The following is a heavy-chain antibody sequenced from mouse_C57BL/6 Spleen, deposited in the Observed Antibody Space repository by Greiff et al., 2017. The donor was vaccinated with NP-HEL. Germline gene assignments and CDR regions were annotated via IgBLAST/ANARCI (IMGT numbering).Heavy chain of an antibody. J-gene: IGHJ4*01. Sequence: QVQLQQSGAELVKPGASVKISCKASGYAFSSYWMNWVKQRPGKGLEWIGQIYPGDGDTNYNGKFKGKATLTADKSSSTAYMQLSSLTSEDSAVYFCARERRSKAMDYWGQGTSVTVSS. CDR1: GYAFSSYW. CDR3: ARERRSKAMDY. D-gene: IGHD1-1*01. CDR2: IYPGDGDT. V-gene: IGHV1-80*01.